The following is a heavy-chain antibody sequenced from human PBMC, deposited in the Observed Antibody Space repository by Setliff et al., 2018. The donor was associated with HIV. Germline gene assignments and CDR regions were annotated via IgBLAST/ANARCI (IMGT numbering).Heavy chain of an antibody. V-gene: IGHV3-11*04. CDR3: ARYATRGGDFDY. CDR2: ISSRGSTI. Sequence: NPGGSLRLSCAASGFTFSDYYMSWIRQAPGKGLEFISYISSRGSTIYYADSVKGRFTISRDNAKNSLYLQMNSLKVEDTAVYYCARYATRGGDFDYWGQGILVTVSS. D-gene: IGHD1-26*01. CDR1: GFTFSDYY. J-gene: IGHJ4*02.